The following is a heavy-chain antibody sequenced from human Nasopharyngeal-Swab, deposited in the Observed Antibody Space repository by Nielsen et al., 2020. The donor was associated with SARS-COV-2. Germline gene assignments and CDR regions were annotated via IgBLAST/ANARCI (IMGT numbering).Heavy chain of an antibody. CDR3: ARLGGGGGNY. CDR2: ISYDGSNK. CDR1: GFTFSSYA. V-gene: IGHV3-30*04. Sequence: GESLKISCAASGFTFSSYAMHWVRQAPGKGLEWVAVISYDGSNKYYADSVKGRFTISRDNSKNTLYLQMNSLRAEGTAAYYCARLGGGGGNYWGQGTLVTVSS. D-gene: IGHD1-26*01. J-gene: IGHJ4*02.